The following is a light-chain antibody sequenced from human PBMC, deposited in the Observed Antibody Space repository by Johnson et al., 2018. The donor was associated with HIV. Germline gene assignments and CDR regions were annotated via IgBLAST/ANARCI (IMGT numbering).Light chain of an antibody. CDR3: GTWVTRLSVYV. Sequence: QSVLTQPPSVSAAPGQKVTISCSASSSNIVNIYISWYQHLPGKAPKLLIYDNHKRPSGIPDRFSGSKSGTSVTLAITGLQTGDEADYYCGTWVTRLSVYVFGTGTKVTVL. CDR1: SSNIVNIY. J-gene: IGLJ1*01. CDR2: DNH. V-gene: IGLV1-51*01.